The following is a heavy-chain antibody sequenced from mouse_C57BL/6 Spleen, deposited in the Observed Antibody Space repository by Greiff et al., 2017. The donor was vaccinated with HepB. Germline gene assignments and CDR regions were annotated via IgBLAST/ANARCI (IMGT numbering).Heavy chain of an antibody. Sequence: VKLMESGAELVRPGASVKLSCKASGYTFTDYYINWVKQRPGQGLEWIARIYPGSGNTYYNEKFKGKATLTAEKSSSTAYMQLSSLTSEDSAVYFCSRFGGLLSYYAMDYWGQGTSVTVSS. D-gene: IGHD1-1*01. CDR3: SRFGGLLSYYAMDY. CDR2: IYPGSGNT. J-gene: IGHJ4*01. CDR1: GYTFTDYY. V-gene: IGHV1-76*01.